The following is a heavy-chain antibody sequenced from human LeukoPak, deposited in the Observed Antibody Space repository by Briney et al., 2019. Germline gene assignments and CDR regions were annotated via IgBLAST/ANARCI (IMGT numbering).Heavy chain of an antibody. CDR2: IKQDGSEK. J-gene: IGHJ3*02. V-gene: IGHV3-7*03. CDR1: GFTFGKYW. D-gene: IGHD5-24*01. Sequence: GGSLRLSCVASGFTFGKYWMSWVRQAPGKGLEWVANIKQDGSEKYYVDSVKGRFTISRDNAKNSLYLQMNSLRAEDTAVYYCARVGRDGYNPAHAFDIWGQGTMVTVSS. CDR3: ARVGRDGYNPAHAFDI.